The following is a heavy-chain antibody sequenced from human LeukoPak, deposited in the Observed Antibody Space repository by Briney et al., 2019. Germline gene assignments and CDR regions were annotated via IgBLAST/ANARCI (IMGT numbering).Heavy chain of an antibody. CDR1: GFTFSSYS. CDR2: ISTSSSYI. V-gene: IGHV3-21*01. D-gene: IGHD3-10*01. CDR3: ARFATYGSGTYAFDY. J-gene: IGHJ4*02. Sequence: RPGGSLRLSCAASGFTFSSYSMNWVRQAPGKGLEWVSSISTSSSYIYYADSVKGRFTISRDNAKNSLYLQMNSLRAEDTAVYYCARFATYGSGTYAFDYWGQGTLVTVSS.